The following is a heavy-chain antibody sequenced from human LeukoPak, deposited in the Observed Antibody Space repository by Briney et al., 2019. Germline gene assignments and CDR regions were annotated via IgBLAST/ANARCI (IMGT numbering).Heavy chain of an antibody. D-gene: IGHD1-26*01. J-gene: IGHJ4*02. CDR3: ASGATDY. Sequence: GKGLEWVSVIYSGGSTYYADSVKGRFTISRDNSKNTLYLQMNSLRAEDTAVYYCASGATDYWGQGTLVTVSS. V-gene: IGHV3-53*01. CDR2: IYSGGST.